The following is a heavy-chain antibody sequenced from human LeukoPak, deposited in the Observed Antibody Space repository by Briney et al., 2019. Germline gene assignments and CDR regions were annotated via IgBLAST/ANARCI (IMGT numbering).Heavy chain of an antibody. J-gene: IGHJ4*02. CDR2: TSYDGSKN. D-gene: IGHD2-15*01. CDR1: GFTFSSYG. Sequence: PGGSLRLSCAASGFTFSSYGMHWVRQAPGKGLEWVAVTSYDGSKNYYADSVKGRFTISRDNSKNALYLQMNSLRAEDRSGYYCAKSGDMVVVLAPPDYWGQGSLVTVSS. CDR3: AKSGDMVVVLAPPDY. V-gene: IGHV3-30*18.